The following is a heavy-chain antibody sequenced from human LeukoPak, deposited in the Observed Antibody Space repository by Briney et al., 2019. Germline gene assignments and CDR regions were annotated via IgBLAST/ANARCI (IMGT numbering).Heavy chain of an antibody. CDR1: GGSVNSGDSF. J-gene: IGHJ6*02. CDR2: IYYSGST. CDR3: ARKLGIAVGDYYYYGLDV. D-gene: IGHD6-19*01. V-gene: IGHV4-61*08. Sequence: SDTLSLTCTVSGGSVNSGDSFWSWIRQPPGKGLEWIGNIYYSGSTNYNPSLQSRVTVSIDTSKNQFSLKVRSVTPADTAVYYCARKLGIAVGDYYYYGLDVWGQGTTVTVS.